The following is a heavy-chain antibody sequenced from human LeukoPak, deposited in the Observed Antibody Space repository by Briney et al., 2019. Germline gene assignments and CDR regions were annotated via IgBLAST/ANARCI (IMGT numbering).Heavy chain of an antibody. Sequence: ASVKVSCKASVGTFSSYAISWVRQAPGQGLEWMGGIIPIFGTANYAQKFQGRVTITTDESTSTAYMELSRLRSDDTAVYYCARTPRYCSGGSCYTWLDWFDPWGQGTLVTVSS. CDR2: IIPIFGTA. D-gene: IGHD2-15*01. CDR1: VGTFSSYA. CDR3: ARTPRYCSGGSCYTWLDWFDP. J-gene: IGHJ5*02. V-gene: IGHV1-69*05.